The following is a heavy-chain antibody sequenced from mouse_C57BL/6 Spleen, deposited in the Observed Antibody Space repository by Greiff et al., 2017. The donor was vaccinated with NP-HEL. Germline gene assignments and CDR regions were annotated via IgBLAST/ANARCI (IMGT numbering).Heavy chain of an antibody. D-gene: IGHD1-1*01. CDR1: GFTFSDFY. J-gene: IGHJ3*01. V-gene: IGHV7-1*01. Sequence: DVMLVESGGGLVQSGRSLRLSCATSGFTFSDFYMEWVRQAPGKGLEWIAASRNKANDYTTEYSASVKGRFIVSRDTSQSILYLQMNALRAEDTAIYYCARDDGSSFAYWGQGTLVTVSA. CDR3: ARDDGSSFAY. CDR2: SRNKANDYTT.